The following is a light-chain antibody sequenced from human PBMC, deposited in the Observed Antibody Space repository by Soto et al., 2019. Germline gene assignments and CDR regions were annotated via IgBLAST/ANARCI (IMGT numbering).Light chain of an antibody. Sequence: DIVRTQSPDSLAVSVGERTTINCKSSQSVLYSSNNKNYLAWYQQKPGQPPKLLIYRASTRESGVPDRFSGSGSGTDFTLTISSLQAEDVAVYYCQQYYSTLPTFGQGTKVEIK. V-gene: IGKV4-1*01. CDR1: QSVLYSSNNKNY. CDR2: RAS. J-gene: IGKJ1*01. CDR3: QQYYSTLPT.